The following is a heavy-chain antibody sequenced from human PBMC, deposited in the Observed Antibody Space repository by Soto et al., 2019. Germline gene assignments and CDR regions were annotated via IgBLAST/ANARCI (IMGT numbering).Heavy chain of an antibody. J-gene: IGHJ4*02. CDR1: GFTFSSYG. CDR2: ISYDGSNK. CDR3: AKDKKGLLPRGPVDY. V-gene: IGHV3-30*18. D-gene: IGHD3-22*01. Sequence: GGSLRLSCAASGFTFSSYGMHWVRQAPGKGLEWVAVISYDGSNKYYADSVKGRFTISRDNSKNTLYLQMNSLRAEDTAVYYCAKDKKGLLPRGPVDYWGQGSLVTVSS.